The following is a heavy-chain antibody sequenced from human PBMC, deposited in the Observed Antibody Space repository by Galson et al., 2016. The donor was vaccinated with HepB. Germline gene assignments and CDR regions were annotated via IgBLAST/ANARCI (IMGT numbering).Heavy chain of an antibody. D-gene: IGHD2-2*01. V-gene: IGHV1-3*01. CDR2: INVGDGST. J-gene: IGHJ2*01. CDR1: GYTFSAYA. CDR3: SRDPGSYTSSRGWYFDL. Sequence: SVKVSCKASGYTFSAYALNWVRQAPGQGLEWMGWINVGDGSTIYSQKFQGRPTLTRDTSAPTAYMELSSLISEDTAVYYCSRDPGSYTSSRGWYFDLWGLGTLVTVSS.